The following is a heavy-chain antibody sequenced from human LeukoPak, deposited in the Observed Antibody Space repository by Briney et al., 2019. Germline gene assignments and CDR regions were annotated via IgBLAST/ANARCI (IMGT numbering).Heavy chain of an antibody. Sequence: GGSLRLSCAASGFTFSSYWMHWVRQAPGKGLVWVSRINSDGSSTSYADSVKGRFTISRDNAKNTLYLQMNSLRAEDTAVYYCARDCSGGSCSESPRDYSYYGMDVWGQGTTVTVSS. CDR2: INSDGSST. CDR1: GFTFSSYW. CDR3: ARDCSGGSCSESPRDYSYYGMDV. V-gene: IGHV3-74*01. D-gene: IGHD2-15*01. J-gene: IGHJ6*02.